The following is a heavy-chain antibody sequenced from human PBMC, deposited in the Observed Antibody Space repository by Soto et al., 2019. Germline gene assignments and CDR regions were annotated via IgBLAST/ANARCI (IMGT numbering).Heavy chain of an antibody. D-gene: IGHD3-3*01. CDR1: GYNFNIYC. Sequence: ASVEVSCKASGYNFNIYCINWVLQAPGQGLELMGWISAYDGKTTYAEKFQGRVTMTTDASTSTAYMELRSLRSDDTAVYYCARDPHEYWTSYWFDPWGQGTLVTVSS. CDR3: ARDPHEYWTSYWFDP. V-gene: IGHV1-18*01. J-gene: IGHJ5*02. CDR2: ISAYDGKT.